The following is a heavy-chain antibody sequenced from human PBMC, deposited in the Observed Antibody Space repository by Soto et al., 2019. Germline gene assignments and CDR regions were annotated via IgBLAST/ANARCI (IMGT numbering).Heavy chain of an antibody. CDR3: AKGSFGYDSSGYHYAPFDY. V-gene: IGHV3-9*01. CDR1: GLNFDDFA. D-gene: IGHD3-22*01. J-gene: IGHJ4*02. Sequence: GGSLRLSCVGTGLNFDDFAMHWVRQAPGKGLEWVSGITWNSRVLAYADSVKGRFTISRDNARNSLYLQMDSLRDEDTALYYCAKGSFGYDSSGYHYAPFDYWGQGTLVTVS. CDR2: ITWNSRVL.